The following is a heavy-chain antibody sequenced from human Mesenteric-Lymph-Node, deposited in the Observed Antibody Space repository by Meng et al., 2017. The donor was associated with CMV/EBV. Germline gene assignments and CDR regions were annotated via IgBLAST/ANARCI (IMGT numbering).Heavy chain of an antibody. V-gene: IGHV5-51*01. J-gene: IGHJ6*02. D-gene: IGHD1-14*01. Sequence: GESLKISCKGSGNSFTNYWVGWVRQMPGKGLEWMGIIYPGDSNTRYSPSFQGQVTISADKSISTAYLQWSSLKASDTAMYYCAGYKTFGLDVWGQGTSVTVSS. CDR3: AGYKTFGLDV. CDR1: GNSFTNYW. CDR2: IYPGDSNT.